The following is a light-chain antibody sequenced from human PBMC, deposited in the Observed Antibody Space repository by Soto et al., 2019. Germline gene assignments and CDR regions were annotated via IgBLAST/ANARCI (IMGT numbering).Light chain of an antibody. CDR3: QQYNDWPTIT. Sequence: EVVMTQSPATLSVPPGDRATLSCRASESVRSGLAWYQQKPGQAPRLLIYGGSIRAADVPDRFSGSGSGTEFTLPISTLQSEDFAVYYCQQYNDWPTITFGQGTRLEAK. CDR1: ESVRSG. V-gene: IGKV3-15*01. J-gene: IGKJ5*01. CDR2: GGS.